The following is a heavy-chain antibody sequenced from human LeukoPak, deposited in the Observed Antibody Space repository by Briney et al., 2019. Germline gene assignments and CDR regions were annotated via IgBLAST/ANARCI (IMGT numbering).Heavy chain of an antibody. CDR1: GCTLTELS. D-gene: IGHD5-18*01. CDR2: FDPEDGET. CDR3: ATVVLGYSYGFVSNWFDP. Sequence: ASVKVSCKVSGCTLTELSMHWVRQAPGKGLEWMGGFDPEDGETIYAQKFQGRVTMTEDTSTDTAYMELSSLRSEDTAVYYCATVVLGYSYGFVSNWFDPWGQGTLVTVSS. J-gene: IGHJ5*02. V-gene: IGHV1-24*01.